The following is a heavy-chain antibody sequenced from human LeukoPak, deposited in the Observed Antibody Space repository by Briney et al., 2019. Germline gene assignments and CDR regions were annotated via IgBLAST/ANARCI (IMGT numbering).Heavy chain of an antibody. J-gene: IGHJ6*02. CDR1: GYTFTGYY. CDR2: INPNSGGT. V-gene: IGHV1-2*02. CDR3: ARNLGYCSSTSCYSYYGMDV. D-gene: IGHD2-2*02. Sequence: ASVKVSCKASGYTFTGYYMHWVRQAPGQGLEWMGWINPNSGGTNYAQKFQGRVTMTRDTSISTAYMELSRLRSDDTAVYYCARNLGYCSSTSCYSYYGMDVWGQGTTVTVSS.